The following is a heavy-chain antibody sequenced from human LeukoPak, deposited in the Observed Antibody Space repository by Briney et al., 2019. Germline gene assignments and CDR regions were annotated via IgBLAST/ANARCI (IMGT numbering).Heavy chain of an antibody. J-gene: IGHJ6*02. CDR1: GYTFTSYA. D-gene: IGHD3-10*01. V-gene: IGHV7-4-1*02. CDR2: INTNTGNP. Sequence: ASVKVSCKASGYTFTSYAMNWVRQAPGQGLEWMGWINTNTGNPTYAQGFTGRFVFSLDTSVSTAYLQISSLKAEDTAVYYCARALARLLWFGELSPYYYYGMDVWGQGTTVTVSS. CDR3: ARALARLLWFGELSPYYYYGMDV.